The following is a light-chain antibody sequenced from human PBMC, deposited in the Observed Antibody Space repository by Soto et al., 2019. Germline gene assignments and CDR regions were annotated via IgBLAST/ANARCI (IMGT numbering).Light chain of an antibody. J-gene: IGLJ2*01. CDR1: SSDVGAYNY. Sequence: QLVLTQPASVSGSPGQSITISCTGSSSDVGAYNYVSWYQQHPGKAPRLMIYEVTNRPSGVSNRFSGSKSGNTASLTISGLRAEDEADYYCSSYTSGSTLVVFGGGTKVTVL. V-gene: IGLV2-14*01. CDR2: EVT. CDR3: SSYTSGSTLVV.